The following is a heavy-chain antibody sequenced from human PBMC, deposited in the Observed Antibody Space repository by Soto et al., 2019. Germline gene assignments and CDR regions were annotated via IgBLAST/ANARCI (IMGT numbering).Heavy chain of an antibody. CDR1: GYTFTSYD. V-gene: IGHV1-8*01. D-gene: IGHD2-2*03. Sequence: QVQLVQSGAEVKRPGASVKVSCKASGYTFTSYDFNWVRQAPGHGLEWMGWMNPNRGNTDYAQKLQGRVTMTRNTSIRTAYMELSSLRSEDTAVYYCARASYLDPAFDIWGQGTMVTVSS. CDR3: ARASYLDPAFDI. J-gene: IGHJ3*02. CDR2: MNPNRGNT.